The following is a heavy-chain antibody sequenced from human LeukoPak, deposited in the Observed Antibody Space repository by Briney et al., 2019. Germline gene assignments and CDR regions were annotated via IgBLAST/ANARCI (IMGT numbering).Heavy chain of an antibody. Sequence: PGGSLRLSCAASGFTFSNYAMNWVRQAPGKGLEWVSAICGSGGSTYYADSVKGRFTISRDNSKNTLYLQMDSLRAEDTAVYYCAKSPRWGDLDYWGQGTLVTVSS. CDR3: AKSPRWGDLDY. CDR1: GFTFSNYA. CDR2: ICGSGGST. J-gene: IGHJ4*02. D-gene: IGHD5-24*01. V-gene: IGHV3-23*01.